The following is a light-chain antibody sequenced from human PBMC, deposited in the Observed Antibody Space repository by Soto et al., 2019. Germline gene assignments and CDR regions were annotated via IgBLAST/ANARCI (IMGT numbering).Light chain of an antibody. CDR2: ETS. J-gene: IGLJ3*02. CDR1: TGAVTSGHY. V-gene: IGLV7-46*01. Sequence: QAVVTQEPSLTVSPGGTVTLTCGSSTGAVTSGHYPYWFQQKPGQAPRTLIYETSNIHSWTPARFSGSLLGGKAALTLSGAQPEDEAEYYCLLFHSGPWVFGGGTKLTVL. CDR3: LLFHSGPWV.